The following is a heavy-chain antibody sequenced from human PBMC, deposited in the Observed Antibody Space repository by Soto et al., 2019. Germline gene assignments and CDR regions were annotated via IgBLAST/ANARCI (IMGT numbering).Heavy chain of an antibody. CDR1: GDSTSSYY. V-gene: IGHV4-59*12. D-gene: IGHD2-2*01. CDR3: ARDLQLERKSFDC. CDR2: IYYSGST. J-gene: IGHJ4*02. Sequence: SETLSLTCTVSGDSTSSYYWSWIRQPPGKGLEWIGYIYYSGSTNYNPSLKSRVTISRDNSKNALYLQMNSLRAEDTAVYYCARDLQLERKSFDCWGQGTLVTVSS.